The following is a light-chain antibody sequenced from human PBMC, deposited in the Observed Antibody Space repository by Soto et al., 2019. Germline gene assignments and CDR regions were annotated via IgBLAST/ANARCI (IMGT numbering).Light chain of an antibody. Sequence: EIVMTQSPATLSVSPGERATLSCRASQSVSSDLAWYQQKPGQAPRLLVYGASTRATGMPARFSGSASGTEFTLTISSLQSEDFAVYYCQKYNHWPHTFGQGTKLEIK. CDR1: QSVSSD. CDR3: QKYNHWPHT. V-gene: IGKV3-15*01. CDR2: GAS. J-gene: IGKJ2*01.